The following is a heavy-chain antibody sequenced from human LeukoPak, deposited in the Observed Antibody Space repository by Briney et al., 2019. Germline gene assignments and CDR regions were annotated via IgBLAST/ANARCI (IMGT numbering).Heavy chain of an antibody. CDR2: IYTSGST. CDR1: GGSISSYY. Sequence: SETLSLTCTVSGGSISSYYWSWIRQPPGKGLEWIGYIYTSGSTNYNPSLKSRVTISVDTSKNQFSLKLSSVTAADTAVYYCARQDCSSTSCNLDYWGQGTLVTVSS. V-gene: IGHV4-4*09. D-gene: IGHD2-2*01. J-gene: IGHJ4*02. CDR3: ARQDCSSTSCNLDY.